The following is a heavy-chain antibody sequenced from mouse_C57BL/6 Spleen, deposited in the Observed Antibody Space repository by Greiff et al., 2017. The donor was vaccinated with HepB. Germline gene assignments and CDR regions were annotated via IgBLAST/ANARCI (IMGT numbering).Heavy chain of an antibody. CDR3: ASDYGSSFYWYFDV. CDR1: GFTFSSYA. CDR2: ISDGGSYT. Sequence: EVKLVESGGGLVKPGGSLKLSCAASGFTFSSYAMSWVRQTPEKRLEWVATISDGGSYTYYPDNVKGRFTISRDNAKNNLYLQMSHLKSEDTAMYYCASDYGSSFYWYFDVWGTGTTVTVSS. D-gene: IGHD1-1*01. J-gene: IGHJ1*03. V-gene: IGHV5-4*03.